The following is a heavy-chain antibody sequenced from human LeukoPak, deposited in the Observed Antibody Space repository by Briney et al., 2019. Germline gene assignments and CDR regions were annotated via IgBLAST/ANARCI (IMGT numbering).Heavy chain of an antibody. D-gene: IGHD3-10*01. CDR2: IYYNGIT. CDR3: VRWGSNMAREKGDH. J-gene: IGHJ4*02. Sequence: SETLSLTCTVSGGSISDYYWSWIRQPPGKGLEWIGYIYYNGITNYNPSLKTRVTILVDTSKNQFSLKLSSVTAADTAVYYCVRWGSNMAREKGDHWGQGTLVTVSS. CDR1: GGSISDYY. V-gene: IGHV4-59*08.